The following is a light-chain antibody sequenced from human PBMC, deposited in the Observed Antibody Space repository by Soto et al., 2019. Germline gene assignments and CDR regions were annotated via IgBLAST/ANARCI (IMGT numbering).Light chain of an antibody. CDR3: QQYNADWT. CDR1: QSISSW. CDR2: KAS. Sequence: DIQMTQSPSTLSASVGDRVTITCRASQSISSWLAWYQQKPGKAPKLLIYKASTLQSGVPSRFSGSGSDREFTLTISSLQPDDFATYYCQQYNADWTFGQGTKVEIK. J-gene: IGKJ1*01. V-gene: IGKV1-5*03.